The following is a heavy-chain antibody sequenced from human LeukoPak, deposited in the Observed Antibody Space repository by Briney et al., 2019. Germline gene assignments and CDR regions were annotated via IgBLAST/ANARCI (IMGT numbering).Heavy chain of an antibody. CDR2: IETNTGNP. Sequence: ASVKVSCKASGYSFNDYTINWVRQAPGQGLEWMGKIETNTGNPTYAQGFTGRLVFFVDTSVSTAYLQISNLKTDDSAVYYCARGGPFDYWGQGTLVTVSS. CDR3: ARGGPFDY. J-gene: IGHJ4*02. CDR1: GYSFNDYT. V-gene: IGHV7-4-1*02.